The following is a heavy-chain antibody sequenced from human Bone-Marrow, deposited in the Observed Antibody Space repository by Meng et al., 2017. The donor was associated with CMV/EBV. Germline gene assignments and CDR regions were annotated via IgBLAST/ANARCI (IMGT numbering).Heavy chain of an antibody. J-gene: IGHJ6*02. V-gene: IGHV4-38-2*02. D-gene: IGHD6-13*01. CDR2: IYHSGST. CDR1: GYSISSGYY. CDR3: ARDTEQLVETLMDV. Sequence: SETLSLTCTVSGYSISSGYYWGWIRQPPGKGLEWIGSIYHSGSTYYNPSLKSRVTISVDTSKNQFSLKLSSVTAADTAVYYCARDTEQLVETLMDVWGQGTTVTV.